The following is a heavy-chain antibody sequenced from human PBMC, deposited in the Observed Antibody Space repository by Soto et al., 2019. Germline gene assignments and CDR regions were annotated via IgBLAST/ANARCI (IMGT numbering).Heavy chain of an antibody. CDR1: GYTFTSYA. J-gene: IGHJ6*02. V-gene: IGHV1-3*01. CDR2: INAGNGNT. Sequence: GASVKVSCKASGYTFTSYAIHWVRQAPGQRLEWMGWINAGNGNTKYSQKFQGRVTITRDTSASTAYMELSSLRSEDTAVYYCAIKEATTHYYYGMDFWGQGSTVTVSS. D-gene: IGHD1-26*01. CDR3: AIKEATTHYYYGMDF.